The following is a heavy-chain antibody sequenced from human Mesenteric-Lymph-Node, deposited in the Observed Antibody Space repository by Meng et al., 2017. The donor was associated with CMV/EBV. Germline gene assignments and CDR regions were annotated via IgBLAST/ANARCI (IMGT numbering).Heavy chain of an antibody. J-gene: IGHJ4*02. D-gene: IGHD2-15*01. V-gene: IGHV4-61*02. Sequence: QVQLPESGPGLVKPSQTLSLPRPVPGDSLSSGNNYWSWIRQPAGKGLEWIGRVYTTGSTSYNPSLKSRVTISVDTSKNQFSLTFRSVTAADTAMYYCARASCSGGTCYDPVFYFDYWGRGTLVTVSS. CDR2: VYTTGST. CDR3: ARASCSGGTCYDPVFYFDY. CDR1: GDSLSSGNNY.